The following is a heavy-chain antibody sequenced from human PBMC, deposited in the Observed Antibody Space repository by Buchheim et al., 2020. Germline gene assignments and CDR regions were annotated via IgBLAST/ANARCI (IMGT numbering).Heavy chain of an antibody. V-gene: IGHV4-31*03. Sequence: QVQLQESGPGLVKPSQTLSLTCTVSGGSISSGGYYWSWIRQHPGKGLEWIGYIYYSGSTYYNPSLKSRVTISVDTSKKQFSLKVSSVTAADTAVYYCARATMNWITMIVGPANAFDIWGQGT. J-gene: IGHJ3*02. CDR3: ARATMNWITMIVGPANAFDI. CDR1: GGSISSGGYY. D-gene: IGHD3-22*01. CDR2: IYYSGST.